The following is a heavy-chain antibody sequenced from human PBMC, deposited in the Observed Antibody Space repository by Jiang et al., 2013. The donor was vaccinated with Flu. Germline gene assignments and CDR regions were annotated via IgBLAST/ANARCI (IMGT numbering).Heavy chain of an antibody. V-gene: IGHV4-59*01. CDR1: GGSISSYY. J-gene: IGHJ5*02. D-gene: IGHD2-2*01. CDR3: ARTYIAVPAATKRRDYNWFDP. Sequence: GSGLVKPSETLSLTCTVSGGSISSYYWSWIRQPPEKGLEWLGYIYSGGSTNYNPSLKSRLTMSVDTSKNQFSLKLTSVTAADTAVYYCARTYIAVPAATKRRDYNWFDPWGQGILVSVSS. CDR2: IYSGGST.